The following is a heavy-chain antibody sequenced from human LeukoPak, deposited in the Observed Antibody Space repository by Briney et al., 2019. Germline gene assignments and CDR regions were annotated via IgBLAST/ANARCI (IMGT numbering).Heavy chain of an antibody. D-gene: IGHD5-18*01. CDR1: GFTFSSYG. CDR2: ISSSGSTI. J-gene: IGHJ4*02. Sequence: PGGSLRLSCAASGFTFSSYGMNWVRQAPGKGLQWVSYISSSGSTIYYADSVKGRFTISRDNAKNSLYLQMNSLRAEDTAVYYCTRITTAMDVDYWGQGTLVTVSS. CDR3: TRITTAMDVDY. V-gene: IGHV3-48*04.